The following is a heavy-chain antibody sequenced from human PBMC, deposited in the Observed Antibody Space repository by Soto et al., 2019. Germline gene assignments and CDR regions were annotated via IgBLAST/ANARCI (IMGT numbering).Heavy chain of an antibody. CDR2: IYYSGST. CDR1: GGSISSGGYY. D-gene: IGHD3-10*01. CDR3: ARELLWFGELSYNWFDP. Sequence: QVQLQESGPGLVKPSQTLSLTCTVSGGSISSGGYYWSWIRQHPGKGLEWIGYIYYSGSTYYNPSLKSRVTISVDTSKNQFSLKLSSVTAADTAVYYCARELLWFGELSYNWFDPWGQGTLVTVSS. J-gene: IGHJ5*02. V-gene: IGHV4-31*03.